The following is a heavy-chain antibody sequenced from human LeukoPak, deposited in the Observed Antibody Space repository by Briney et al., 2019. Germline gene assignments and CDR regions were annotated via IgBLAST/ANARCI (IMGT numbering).Heavy chain of an antibody. CDR2: ISGSGGST. Sequence: GGSLRLSCAASGFTFSSYARSWVRQAPGKGLEWVSAISGSGGSTYYADSVKGRFTISRDNSKNTLYLQMNSLRAEDTAVYYCAKDILLWFGELSPLDYWGQGTLVTVSS. D-gene: IGHD3-10*01. J-gene: IGHJ4*02. CDR3: AKDILLWFGELSPLDY. CDR1: GFTFSSYA. V-gene: IGHV3-23*01.